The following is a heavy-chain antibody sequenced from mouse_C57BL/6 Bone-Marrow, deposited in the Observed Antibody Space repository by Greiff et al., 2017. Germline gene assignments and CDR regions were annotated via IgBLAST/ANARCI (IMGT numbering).Heavy chain of an antibody. Sequence: VQLQQPGAELVKPGASVKMSCKASGYTFTSYWITWVKQRPGQGLEWIGDIYPGSGSTNYNEKFKSQATLTVDTSSSTAYMQLSSLTSEDSAVYYCARWGFITTVVAPHYYAMDYWGQGTSVTVSS. CDR2: IYPGSGST. D-gene: IGHD1-1*01. CDR3: ARWGFITTVVAPHYYAMDY. V-gene: IGHV1-55*01. J-gene: IGHJ4*01. CDR1: GYTFTSYW.